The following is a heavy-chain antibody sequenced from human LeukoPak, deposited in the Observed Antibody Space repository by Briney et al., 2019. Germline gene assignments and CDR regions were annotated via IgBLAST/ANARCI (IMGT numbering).Heavy chain of an antibody. J-gene: IGHJ3*02. V-gene: IGHV3-74*01. Sequence: GGSLRLSCAASGFTFTKYWMHWVRQAPGKGPVWVARINSDGSSTSYADSVKGRFTISGDNAKNTLYLQMNSLRAEDTAVYYCTDLSTGDAFDIWGQGTMVTVSS. CDR3: TDLSTGDAFDI. CDR1: GFTFTKYW. CDR2: INSDGSST. D-gene: IGHD1-1*01.